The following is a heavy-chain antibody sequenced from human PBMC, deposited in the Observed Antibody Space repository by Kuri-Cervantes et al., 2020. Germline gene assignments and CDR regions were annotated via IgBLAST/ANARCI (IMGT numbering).Heavy chain of an antibody. CDR1: GFTFSDYY. CDR3: AREFDFLDV. V-gene: IGHV3-11*04. D-gene: IGHD3-3*01. J-gene: IGHJ6*04. Sequence: GESLKISCAASGFTFSDYYMSWIRQAPGKGLEWVSYISSSGSTIYYADSVKGRFTISRDNAKNSLYLQMNGLRAEDTAVYYCAREFDFLDVWGKGTTVTVSS. CDR2: ISSSGSTI.